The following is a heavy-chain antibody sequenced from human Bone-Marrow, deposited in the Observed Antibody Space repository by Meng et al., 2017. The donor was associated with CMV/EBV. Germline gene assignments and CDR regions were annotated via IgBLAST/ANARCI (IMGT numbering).Heavy chain of an antibody. CDR3: AKDGFAGDPRYYGMDV. CDR2: IRYDGSNK. J-gene: IGHJ6*02. D-gene: IGHD4-17*01. V-gene: IGHV3-30*02. CDR1: GFTFSSYW. Sequence: GESLNISCAASGFTFSSYWMSWVRQAPGKGLEWVAFIRYDGSNKYYADSVKGRFTISRDNSKNTLYLQMNSLRVEDTAVYYCAKDGFAGDPRYYGMDVWGQGTTVTVSS.